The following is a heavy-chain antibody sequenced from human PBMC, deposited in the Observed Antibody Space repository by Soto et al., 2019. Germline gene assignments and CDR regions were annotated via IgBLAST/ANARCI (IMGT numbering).Heavy chain of an antibody. V-gene: IGHV3-30-3*01. CDR2: ISYDGSNK. CDR3: ARDRSGERDFDY. J-gene: IGHJ4*02. D-gene: IGHD3-16*01. CDR1: GFTFSSYA. Sequence: GGSLRLSCAASGFTFSSYAMHWVRQAPGKGLEWVAVISYDGSNKYYADSVKGRFTISRDNSKNTLYLQMNSLRAEDTAVYYCARDRSGERDFDYWGQGTQVTVSS.